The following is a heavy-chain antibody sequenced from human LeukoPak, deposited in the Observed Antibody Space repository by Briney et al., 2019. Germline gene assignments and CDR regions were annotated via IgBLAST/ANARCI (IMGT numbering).Heavy chain of an antibody. J-gene: IGHJ4*02. Sequence: GASVKVSCKGSGYTFTNFGIICVRQAPGQGLEWMGWISPFNGKTTFPQNVQGRVTLTTETSTNTAYMQLWSLTSADTAVYSCAKSRSSSLRAPFAYWGQGTLVTVSS. CDR2: ISPFNGKT. V-gene: IGHV1-18*01. D-gene: IGHD2-2*01. CDR3: AKSRSSSLRAPFAY. CDR1: GYTFTNFG.